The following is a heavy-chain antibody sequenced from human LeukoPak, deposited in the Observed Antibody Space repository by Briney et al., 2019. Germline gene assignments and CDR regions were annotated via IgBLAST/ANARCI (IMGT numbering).Heavy chain of an antibody. CDR2: IKTDGRTT. Sequence: GGSLRLSCASSGMTFSNHWMHWVRRAPGKGLVWVSLIKTDGRTTIYTDSVKGRFTISRDNGKSILYLQMNSLRAEDTGIYYCTTGPSYGYEWWGQGTVVTVSS. CDR3: TTGPSYGYEW. CDR1: GMTFSNHW. J-gene: IGHJ4*02. D-gene: IGHD3-16*01. V-gene: IGHV3-74*01.